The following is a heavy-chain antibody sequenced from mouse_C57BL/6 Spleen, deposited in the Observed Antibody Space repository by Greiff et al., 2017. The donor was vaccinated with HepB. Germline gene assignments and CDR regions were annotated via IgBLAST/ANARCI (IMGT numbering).Heavy chain of an antibody. V-gene: IGHV1-82*01. Sequence: VKLMESGPELVKPGASVKISCKASGYAFSSSWMNWVKQRPGKGLEWIGRIYPGDGDTNYNGKFKGKATLTADKSSSTAYMQLSSLTSEDSAVYFCAREGGTFFDYWGQSTTLTVSS. CDR2: IYPGDGDT. CDR3: AREGGTFFDY. CDR1: GYAFSSSW. J-gene: IGHJ2*01.